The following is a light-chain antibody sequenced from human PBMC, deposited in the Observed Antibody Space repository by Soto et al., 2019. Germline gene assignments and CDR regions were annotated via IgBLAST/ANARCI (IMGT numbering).Light chain of an antibody. J-gene: IGKJ2*01. V-gene: IGKV3-20*01. CDR3: QQHGSSPYT. Sequence: EIVLTQSPATLSLSPGERATLSCRASQSVSSYLAWYQQKPGQAPRLLIYGASSRATGIPDRFSGSVSGTDFTLTISRLEPEDFAVYYCQQHGSSPYTFGQGTKLEIK. CDR2: GAS. CDR1: QSVSSY.